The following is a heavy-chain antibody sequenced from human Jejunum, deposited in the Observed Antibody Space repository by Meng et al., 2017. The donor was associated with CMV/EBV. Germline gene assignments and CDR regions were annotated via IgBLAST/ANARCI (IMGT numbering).Heavy chain of an antibody. V-gene: IGHV4-30-4*01. J-gene: IGHJ4*02. D-gene: IGHD3-3*01. CDR2: IHDTGRT. Sequence: VQLQEAGPGLVKPSQNLSITFTVAGGSISGGDYYWSWIRQPPGKGLEWIGYIHDTGRTYYNPSLTSRVDISVGTSNNQFSLTLTSVTAADTAVYFCARGSIFVSFDSWGQGTLVTVSS. CDR3: ARGSIFVSFDS. CDR1: GGSISGGDYY.